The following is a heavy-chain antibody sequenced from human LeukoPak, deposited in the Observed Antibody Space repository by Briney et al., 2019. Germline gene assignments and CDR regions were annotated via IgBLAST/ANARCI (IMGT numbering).Heavy chain of an antibody. CDR2: IYYSGST. D-gene: IGHD3-9*01. J-gene: IGHJ4*02. V-gene: IGHV4-59*01. CDR3: ALGGSYYDILTGYYLPNYFDY. CDR1: GGSISSYY. Sequence: PSETLFLTCTVSGGSISSYYWSWIRQPPGKGLEWIGYIYYSGSTNYNPSLKSRVTISVDTSKNQFSLKLSSVTAADTAVYYCALGGSYYDILTGYYLPNYFDYWGQGTLVTVSS.